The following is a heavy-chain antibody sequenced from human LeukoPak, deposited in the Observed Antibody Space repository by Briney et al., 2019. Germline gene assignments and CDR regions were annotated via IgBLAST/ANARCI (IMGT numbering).Heavy chain of an antibody. CDR1: GFTFSSYE. CDR2: ISSSGSTI. V-gene: IGHV3-48*03. Sequence: PGGSLRLSCAASGFTFSSYEMNWVRQAPGKGLEWVSYISSSGSTIYYADSVKGRFTISRDNSKNTLYLQMNSLRAEDTAVYYCAKGVNHYDSSGYYLHDAFDIWGQGTMVTVSS. CDR3: AKGVNHYDSSGYYLHDAFDI. D-gene: IGHD3-22*01. J-gene: IGHJ3*02.